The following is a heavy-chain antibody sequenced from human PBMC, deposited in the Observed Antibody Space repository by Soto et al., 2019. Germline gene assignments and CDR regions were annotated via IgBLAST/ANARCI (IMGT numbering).Heavy chain of an antibody. D-gene: IGHD3-10*01. CDR3: ARGRGSGSSFYYYGMDV. CDR2: IYYSGST. V-gene: IGHV4-59*01. J-gene: IGHJ6*02. Sequence: PSETLSLTCTLSGGSISSYYWSWIRQPPGKGLEWIGYIYYSGSTNYNPSLKSRVTISVDTSKNQFSLKLSSVTAADTAVYYCARGRGSGSSFYYYGMDVCGQRTTVP. CDR1: GGSISSYY.